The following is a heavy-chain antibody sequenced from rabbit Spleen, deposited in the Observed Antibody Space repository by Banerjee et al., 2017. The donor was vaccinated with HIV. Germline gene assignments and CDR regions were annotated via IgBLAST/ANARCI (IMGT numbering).Heavy chain of an antibody. CDR1: GFDFTSTFY. CDR3: ARGEHFSVGFSAFAIYLDL. J-gene: IGHJ4*01. Sequence: QSLEESGGDLVKPGASLTLTCKASGFDFTSTFYMCWVRQAPGKGLEWIGCIDTGSGDTAYATWAKGRFPISKTSSTTVTLQKTSLTAADTATYFCARGEHFSVGFSAFAIYLDLWGPGTLVTVS. CDR2: IDTGSGDT. D-gene: IGHD6-1*01. V-gene: IGHV1S40*01.